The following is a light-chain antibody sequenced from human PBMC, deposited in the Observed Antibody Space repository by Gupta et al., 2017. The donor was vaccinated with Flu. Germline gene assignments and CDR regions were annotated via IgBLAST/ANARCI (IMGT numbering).Light chain of an antibody. CDR1: QTVIDNN. V-gene: IGKV3-20*01. J-gene: IGKJ1*01. Sequence: EIVLAQSPGTLSLSPGERAALSCRASQTVIDNNLAWYQQKPGQAPRLLISGASTRATGIADRFSGSGLGTDFTLTISRLEPGDVAVYYCQYYGYSRRTFGQGTKVEI. CDR3: QYYGYSRRT. CDR2: GAS.